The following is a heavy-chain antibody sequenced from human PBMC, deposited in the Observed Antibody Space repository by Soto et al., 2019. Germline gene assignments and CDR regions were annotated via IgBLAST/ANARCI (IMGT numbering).Heavy chain of an antibody. Sequence: QVQLVESGGGVVQPGGSQRLSCAASGFTFSNYGMHWVRQAPGMGLEWVADITKNGRNKDYADSVKGRLAISRDNSKNTLELQMNSLRVEDTAMYYCGRCNGDDCHSPFDHWGQGTLVTVSS. J-gene: IGHJ4*02. CDR2: ITKNGRNK. CDR1: GFTFSNYG. V-gene: IGHV3-30*03. CDR3: GRCNGDDCHSPFDH. D-gene: IGHD2-8*01.